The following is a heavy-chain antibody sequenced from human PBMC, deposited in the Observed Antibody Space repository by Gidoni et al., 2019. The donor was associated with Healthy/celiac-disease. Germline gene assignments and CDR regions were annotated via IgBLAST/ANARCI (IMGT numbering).Heavy chain of an antibody. CDR3: ARDGYCSGGSCYSDFDY. J-gene: IGHJ4*02. CDR2: ISYDGSNK. D-gene: IGHD2-15*01. Sequence: QVQLLESGGGVVQPGRSLILSCAASGFTFSSYGMHWVRQAPGKGLEWVAVISYDGSNKYYADSGKGRFTIARDNSKNTLYLQMNSLRDEDTAVYYCARDGYCSGGSCYSDFDYWGQGTLVTVSS. CDR1: GFTFSSYG. V-gene: IGHV3-30*03.